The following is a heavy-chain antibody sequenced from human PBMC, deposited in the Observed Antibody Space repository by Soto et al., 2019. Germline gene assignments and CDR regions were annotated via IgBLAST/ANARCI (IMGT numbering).Heavy chain of an antibody. CDR3: ARGGYSYGLGYYYYYYGMDV. J-gene: IGHJ6*04. V-gene: IGHV4-59*01. Sequence: SETLSLTCTVSGVSISSYYWSWIRQPPGKGLEWIGYIYYSGSTNYNPSLKSRVTISVDTSKNQFSLKLSSVTAADTAVYYCARGGYSYGLGYYYYYYGMDVWGKGTTVTVSS. D-gene: IGHD5-18*01. CDR1: GVSISSYY. CDR2: IYYSGST.